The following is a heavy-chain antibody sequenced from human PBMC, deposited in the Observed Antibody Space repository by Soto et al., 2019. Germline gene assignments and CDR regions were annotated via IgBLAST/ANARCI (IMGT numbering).Heavy chain of an antibody. D-gene: IGHD2-2*01. Sequence: QVQLVQSGAEVKKPGASVKVSCKASGYTFTSYGISWVRQAPGQGLEWMGWISAYKGNTNHAQKLQGRVTMTTDTSXXTXYXALRSLRSDDTAVYYYARERRDSTLEDHYYYYGMDVWGQGTTVTVSS. CDR3: ARERRDSTLEDHYYYYGMDV. CDR1: GYTFTSYG. V-gene: IGHV1-18*01. CDR2: ISAYKGNT. J-gene: IGHJ6*02.